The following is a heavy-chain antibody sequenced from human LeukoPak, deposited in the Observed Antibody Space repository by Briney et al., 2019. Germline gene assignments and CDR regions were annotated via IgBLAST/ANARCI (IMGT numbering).Heavy chain of an antibody. Sequence: GGSLRLSCAASGFTVSSNYMSWVRQAPGKGLEWVSVIYSGDSTYYADSVKGRFTISRDNSKNTLYLQMNSLRAEDTAVYYCARRSGYTPTIDYWGQGTLVTVSS. CDR1: GFTVSSNY. CDR2: IYSGDST. J-gene: IGHJ4*02. CDR3: ARRSGYTPTIDY. D-gene: IGHD3-22*01. V-gene: IGHV3-66*04.